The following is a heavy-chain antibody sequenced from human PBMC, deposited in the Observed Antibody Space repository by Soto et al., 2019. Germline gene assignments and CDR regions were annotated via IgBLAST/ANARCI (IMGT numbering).Heavy chain of an antibody. CDR1: GYTFTSYG. CDR2: ISAYNGNT. CDR3: ARVTLGYYYDSSGYPYGMAV. D-gene: IGHD3-22*01. V-gene: IGHV1-18*04. Sequence: ASVKVSCKASGYTFTSYGISWVRQAPGQGLEWMGWISAYNGNTNYAQKLQGRVTMTTDTSTSTAYMELRSLRSDDTAVYYCARVTLGYYYDSSGYPYGMAVWGQGTTVTVSS. J-gene: IGHJ6*02.